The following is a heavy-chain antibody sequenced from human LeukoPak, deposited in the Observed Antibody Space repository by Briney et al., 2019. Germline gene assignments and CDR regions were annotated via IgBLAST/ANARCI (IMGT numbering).Heavy chain of an antibody. CDR1: GDSISSGDYY. J-gene: IGHJ4*02. CDR2: ISSSGST. V-gene: IGHV4-61*02. Sequence: NSSETLSLTCTVSGDSISSGDYYWSWIRQPAGKGLEWIGRISSSGSTNYNPSLKSRVTISVDTSKNQFSLKLSSVTAADTAMYYCARGFLKNHILTGHYSAQHFDYWGQGTLVTVSS. CDR3: ARGFLKNHILTGHYSAQHFDY. D-gene: IGHD3-9*01.